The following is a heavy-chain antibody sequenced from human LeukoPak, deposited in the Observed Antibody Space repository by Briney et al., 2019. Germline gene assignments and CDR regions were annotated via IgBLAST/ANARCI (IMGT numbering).Heavy chain of an antibody. CDR2: TYYRSKWYN. V-gene: IGHV6-1*01. CDR1: GDSVSSNSAA. D-gene: IGHD4-23*01. CDR3: ARAGDHVLYGGTDM. J-gene: IGHJ3*02. Sequence: SQTLSLTCAISGDSVSSNSAAWNWIRQSPSRGLEWLGRTYYRSKWYNDYAVSVKSRITINPDTSKNPFSLQLNSVTPEDTAVYYCARAGDHVLYGGTDMWGLGTMVTVSS.